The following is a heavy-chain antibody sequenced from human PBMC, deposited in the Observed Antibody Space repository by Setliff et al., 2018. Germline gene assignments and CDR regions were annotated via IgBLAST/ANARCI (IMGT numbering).Heavy chain of an antibody. D-gene: IGHD3-10*01. V-gene: IGHV1-69-2*01. CDR1: GYTFTDYY. CDR3: ATLSKYPYGSGSYMGIRWFDP. CDR2: VDPEDGET. Sequence: ASVKVSCKASGYTFTDYYMHWVQQAPGKGLEWMGRVDPEDGETISAEKFQGRVTITADTSTDTAYMELSSLRSEDTAVYYCATLSKYPYGSGSYMGIRWFDPWVQGPRVTVSS. J-gene: IGHJ5*02.